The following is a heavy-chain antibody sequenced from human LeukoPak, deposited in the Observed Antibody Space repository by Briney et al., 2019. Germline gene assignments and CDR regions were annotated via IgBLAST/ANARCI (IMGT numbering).Heavy chain of an antibody. CDR1: GGSTSSDY. Sequence: SETLSLTCTVSGGSTSSDYWSWIRQSPGKGLEWVGYVYNSGDTGKNPSLKSRVTILLDTSKNQCSLKLTSVSAADTAVYYCARLNCGGDCHVDYWGQGTLVTVSS. CDR3: ARLNCGGDCHVDY. J-gene: IGHJ4*02. D-gene: IGHD2-21*02. V-gene: IGHV4-59*08. CDR2: VYNSGDT.